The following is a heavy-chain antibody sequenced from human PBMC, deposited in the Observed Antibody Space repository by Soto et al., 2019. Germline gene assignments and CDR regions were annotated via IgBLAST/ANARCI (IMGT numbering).Heavy chain of an antibody. CDR1: GYTFTGYY. J-gene: IGHJ6*02. V-gene: IGHV1-2*02. D-gene: IGHD6-19*01. CDR2: INPNSGGT. CDR3: AREAVAGYYYYYGMDV. Sequence: ASVKVSCKSSGYTFTGYYMHWVRPAPGQGLEWMGWINPNSGGTNYAQKFQGRVTMTRDTSISTAYMELSRLRSDDTAVYYCAREAVAGYYYYYGMDVWGQGTTVIGFS.